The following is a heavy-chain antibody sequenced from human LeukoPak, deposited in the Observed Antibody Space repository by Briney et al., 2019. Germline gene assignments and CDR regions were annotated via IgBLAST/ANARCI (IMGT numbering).Heavy chain of an antibody. Sequence: PSETLSLTCTVSGGSISSSTYYWNWICQYPGKGLEWIGYIYNSGTTYYNPSLKSRVTISVDTSKDQFSLKLNSMSAADTAVYYCVEAPNPYYFDDWGQGTLVTVSS. CDR1: GGSISSSTYY. V-gene: IGHV4-31*03. CDR3: VEAPNPYYFDD. J-gene: IGHJ4*02. CDR2: IYNSGTT. D-gene: IGHD5-24*01.